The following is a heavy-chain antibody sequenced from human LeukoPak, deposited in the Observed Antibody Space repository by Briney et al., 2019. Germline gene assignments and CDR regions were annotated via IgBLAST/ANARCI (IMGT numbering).Heavy chain of an antibody. V-gene: IGHV1-8*03. D-gene: IGHD6-13*01. J-gene: IGHJ4*02. CDR3: SGGSRLSSSLYSWGFDY. CDR2: MNLNRGNT. Sequence: ASVKVSCKATGYTFTSYDINWVRQATGQGLEWMGWMNLNRGNTGYAQKFQGRVNITRNTSLSNAYMAHRSLRSEDPAGFFCSGGSRLSSSLYSWGFDYWGEGTLVADSS. CDR1: GYTFTSYD.